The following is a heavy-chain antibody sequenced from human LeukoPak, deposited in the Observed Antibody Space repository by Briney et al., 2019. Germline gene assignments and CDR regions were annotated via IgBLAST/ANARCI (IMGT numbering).Heavy chain of an antibody. CDR3: ARAPEPGFGWLSFQGDYYYYMDV. V-gene: IGHV3-30*04. J-gene: IGHJ6*03. CDR1: GFTFSSYA. CDR2: ISYDGSNK. D-gene: IGHD3-9*01. Sequence: GGSLRLSCAASGFTFSSYAMHWVRQAPGKGLEWVAVISYDGSNKYYADSVKGRFTISRDNSKNTLYLQMNSLRAEDTAVYYCARAPEPGFGWLSFQGDYYYYMDVWGKGTTVTISS.